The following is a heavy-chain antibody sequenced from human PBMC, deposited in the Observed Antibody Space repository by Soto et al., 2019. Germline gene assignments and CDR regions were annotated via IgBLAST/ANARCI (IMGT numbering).Heavy chain of an antibody. CDR3: TTELLLWFGELSRFDY. Sequence: EVQLVESGGGLVKPGGSLRLSCAASGFTFSNAWMSWVRQAPGKGLEWVGRIKSKTDGGTTDYAAPVKGRFTISRDDSKNTLYLQRNSLKTEDTAVYYCTTELLLWFGELSRFDYWGQGTLVTVSS. J-gene: IGHJ4*02. D-gene: IGHD3-10*01. V-gene: IGHV3-15*01. CDR1: GFTFSNAW. CDR2: IKSKTDGGTT.